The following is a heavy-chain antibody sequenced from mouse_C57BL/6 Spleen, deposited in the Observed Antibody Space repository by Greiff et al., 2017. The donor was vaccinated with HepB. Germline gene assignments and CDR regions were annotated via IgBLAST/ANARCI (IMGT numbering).Heavy chain of an antibody. CDR3: ANAYDYDLYYAMDY. D-gene: IGHD2-4*01. CDR2: IWSGGST. Sequence: VQLQQSGPGLVQPSQSLSITCTVSGFSLTSYGIHWVRQPPGKGLEWLGVIWSGGSTDYNAAFISRLSISKDNSKSQVFFKMNSLQADDTAIYYCANAYDYDLYYAMDYWGQGTSVTVSS. J-gene: IGHJ4*01. V-gene: IGHV2-4*01. CDR1: GFSLTSYG.